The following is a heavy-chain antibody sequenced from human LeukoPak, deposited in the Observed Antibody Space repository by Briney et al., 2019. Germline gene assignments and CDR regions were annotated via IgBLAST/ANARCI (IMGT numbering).Heavy chain of an antibody. Sequence: PSETLSLTCTVSGGSISSYYWSWIRQPPGKGLEWIGYIYYSGSTNYNPSLKSRVTISVDTSKNQFSLKLSSVTAADTAVYYCARAGITMIIAGAFDIWGQGTMVTVSS. CDR3: ARAGITMIIAGAFDI. CDR2: IYYSGST. J-gene: IGHJ3*02. CDR1: GGSISSYY. D-gene: IGHD3-22*01. V-gene: IGHV4-59*01.